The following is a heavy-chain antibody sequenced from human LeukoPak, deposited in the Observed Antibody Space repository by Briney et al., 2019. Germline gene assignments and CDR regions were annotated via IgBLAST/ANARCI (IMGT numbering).Heavy chain of an antibody. V-gene: IGHV3-23*01. D-gene: IGHD2-15*01. CDR3: ARNPDSSAVVVVSTGY. CDR2: ISGSGSGT. Sequence: PGGSLRLSCAASGFTFSNYAMTRVRQAPGKGLEWVSSISGSGSGTYYADSVKGRFTISRDNSKNTLYLQMKSLRAEDTGVYYCARNPDSSAVVVVSTGYWGQGTLVTVSS. J-gene: IGHJ4*02. CDR1: GFTFSNYA.